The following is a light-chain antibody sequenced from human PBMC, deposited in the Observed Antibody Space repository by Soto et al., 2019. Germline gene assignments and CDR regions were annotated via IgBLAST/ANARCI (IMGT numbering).Light chain of an antibody. CDR2: DAS. CDR1: QSVSSY. V-gene: IGKV3-11*01. CDR3: QQRSTCPLP. Sequence: EIVLTQAPATLALCPGERATLSCRASQSVSSYLAWYQQKPGQAPRLLIYDASNRATGIPARFSGSGSGTDFTLTISSLEPEDFAVYYCQQRSTCPLPFGGGTKVDIK. J-gene: IGKJ4*01.